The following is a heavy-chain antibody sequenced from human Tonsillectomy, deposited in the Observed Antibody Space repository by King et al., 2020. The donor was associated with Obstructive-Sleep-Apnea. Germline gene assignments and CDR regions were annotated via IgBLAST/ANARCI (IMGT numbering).Heavy chain of an antibody. CDR2: IDLSDSYT. V-gene: IGHV5-10-1*01. D-gene: IGHD6-13*01. J-gene: IGHJ5*02. CDR3: ASCLGAAGNYWFDP. CDR1: GYSFTSDW. Sequence: QLVQSGAEVKKPGESLRISCKGSGYSFTSDWISWVRQMPGKGLGWMGRIDLSDSYTQSTPSFQGHFTISADKSIGTAYLQGGSLKASDTAMYYCASCLGAAGNYWFDPWGQGTLVTVSS.